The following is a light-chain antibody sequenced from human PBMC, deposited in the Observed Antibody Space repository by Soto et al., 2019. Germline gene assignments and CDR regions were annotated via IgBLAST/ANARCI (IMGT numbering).Light chain of an antibody. CDR3: QQGSTWPWT. CDR1: QSVSSSY. Sequence: IVLTQSPGTLSLSPGERATLSCRASQSVSSSYLAWYQQKLGQAPRLLIYEASDRATGIPARFSGSGSGTDFTLIISSLEPEDFAVYYCQQGSTWPWTFGQGTKVDIK. CDR2: EAS. J-gene: IGKJ1*01. V-gene: IGKV3D-20*02.